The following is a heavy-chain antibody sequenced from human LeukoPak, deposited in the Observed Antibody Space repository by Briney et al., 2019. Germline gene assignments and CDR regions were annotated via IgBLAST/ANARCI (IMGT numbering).Heavy chain of an antibody. V-gene: IGHV1-2*06. Sequence: GASVKVSCKASGYTFTGYYMHWVRQAPGRGLEWMGRINPNSGGTNYAQKFQGRVTMTRDTSISTAYMELSRLRSDDTAVYYCAREGAGLMAFDIWGQGTMVTVSS. CDR1: GYTFTGYY. J-gene: IGHJ3*02. CDR3: AREGAGLMAFDI. CDR2: INPNSGGT. D-gene: IGHD3-16*01.